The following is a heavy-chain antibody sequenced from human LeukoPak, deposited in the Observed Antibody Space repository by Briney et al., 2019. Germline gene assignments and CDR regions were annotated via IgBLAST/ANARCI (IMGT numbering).Heavy chain of an antibody. CDR3: ARVFMGTAMVETYYFDY. V-gene: IGHV4-30-4*01. Sequence: PSQTLPLTCTVSGGSISSGDYYWSWIRQPPGKGLEWIGYIYYSGSTYYNPSLKSRVTISVDTSKNQFSLKLSSVTAADTAVYYCARVFMGTAMVETYYFDYWGQGTLVTVSS. J-gene: IGHJ4*02. CDR2: IYYSGST. CDR1: GGSISSGDYY. D-gene: IGHD5-18*01.